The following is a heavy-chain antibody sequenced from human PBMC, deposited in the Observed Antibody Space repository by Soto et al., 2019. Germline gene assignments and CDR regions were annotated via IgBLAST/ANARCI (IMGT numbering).Heavy chain of an antibody. D-gene: IGHD6-13*01. J-gene: IGHJ4*02. CDR2: ISGSGGST. V-gene: IGHV3-23*01. CDR3: AKSSAVHLDY. CDR1: GFTFTNYA. Sequence: GGSLRLSCAPSGFTFTNYAMTWVRQAPGKGLEWVSGISGSGGSTYYADSVKGRFTISRDNSKNTLYLQMNSLRAEDTAVYYCAKSSAVHLDYWGQGTLVTVLL.